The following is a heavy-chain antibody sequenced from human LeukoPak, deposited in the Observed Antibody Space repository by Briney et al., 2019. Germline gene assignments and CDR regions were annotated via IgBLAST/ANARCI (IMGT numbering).Heavy chain of an antibody. CDR1: GFTFSTFW. V-gene: IGHV3-7*01. CDR2: IRQDGSEK. J-gene: IGHJ6*03. D-gene: IGHD4-17*01. Sequence: GGSLRLSCAVSGFTFSTFWMSWVRQAPGKGLEWVANIRQDGSEKYYVDSVKGRFTISRDNANNSLFLQMNSLRAEDTAVYYCTRDVRLRHKYYYMDVWGKGTTVTVSS. CDR3: TRDVRLRHKYYYMDV.